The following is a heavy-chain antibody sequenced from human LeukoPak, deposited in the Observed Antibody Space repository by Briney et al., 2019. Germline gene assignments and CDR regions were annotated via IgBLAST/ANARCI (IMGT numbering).Heavy chain of an antibody. D-gene: IGHD3-16*02. CDR2: INHGGST. Sequence: SETLSLTCAVYGGSFSGYYWSWIRQPPGKGLEWIGEINHGGSTNYNPSLKSRVTISVDTSKNQFSLKLSSVTAADTAVYYCASTEVSSNFHFDYWGQGTLVTVSS. J-gene: IGHJ4*02. CDR1: GGSFSGYY. V-gene: IGHV4-34*01. CDR3: ASTEVSSNFHFDY.